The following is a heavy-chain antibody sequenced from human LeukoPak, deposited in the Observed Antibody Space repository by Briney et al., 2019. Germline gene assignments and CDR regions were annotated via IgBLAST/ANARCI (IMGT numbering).Heavy chain of an antibody. CDR2: ISGSGGST. Sequence: PGGSLRLSCAASGFTFSSYAMSWVRQAPGKGLEWVSAISGSGGSTYYADSVKGRFTISRDNSMNTLYLQMNSLRAEDTAVYYCAKILTGYYTRYFDYWGQGTLVTVSS. CDR3: AKILTGYYTRYFDY. V-gene: IGHV3-23*01. J-gene: IGHJ4*02. CDR1: GFTFSSYA. D-gene: IGHD3-9*01.